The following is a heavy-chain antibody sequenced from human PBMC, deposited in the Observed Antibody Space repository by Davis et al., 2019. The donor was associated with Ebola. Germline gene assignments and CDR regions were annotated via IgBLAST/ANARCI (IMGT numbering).Heavy chain of an antibody. D-gene: IGHD3-3*01. V-gene: IGHV1-46*02. CDR2: VNCNDGST. Sequence: ASVTVSCKASGYTFNSYYIHWVRQAPGQALEWMGLVNCNDGSTTYAQKFQGRVTMTRDTSTSTAYMELRSLRSDDTAVYYCARDGEYGVVIIPNWFDPWGQGTLVTVSS. CDR1: GYTFNSYY. CDR3: ARDGEYGVVIIPNWFDP. J-gene: IGHJ5*02.